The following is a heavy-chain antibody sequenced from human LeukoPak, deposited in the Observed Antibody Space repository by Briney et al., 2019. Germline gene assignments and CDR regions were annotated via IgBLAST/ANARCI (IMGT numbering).Heavy chain of an antibody. J-gene: IGHJ4*02. Sequence: PGGSLRLSCTASGFIFSSYNMNWVRQAPGKGLEWVSYICYSSSNKYYADSVKGRFTISRDNAKNSLYLQINSPRDEDMAVYYCARVGSEWLVNDYWGQGALVSVSS. CDR2: ICYSSSNK. V-gene: IGHV3-48*02. CDR3: ARVGSEWLVNDY. D-gene: IGHD6-19*01. CDR1: GFIFSSYN.